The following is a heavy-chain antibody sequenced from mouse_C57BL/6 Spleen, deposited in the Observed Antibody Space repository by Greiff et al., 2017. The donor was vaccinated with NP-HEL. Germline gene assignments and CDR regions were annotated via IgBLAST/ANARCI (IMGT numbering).Heavy chain of an antibody. J-gene: IGHJ3*01. CDR3: GREGYGDY. D-gene: IGHD2-14*01. CDR1: GFNIKDYD. V-gene: IGHV14-2*01. CDR2: IDPEDGAT. Sequence: EVQLQQSGAELVKPGASVKLSCTASGFNIKDYDMHWVKQRTEQGLEWIGKIDPEDGATKYAPKFQGKATITADTTSNTAYLQLSSLTSEDTAGYYGGREGYGDYWGQGTPVTVSA.